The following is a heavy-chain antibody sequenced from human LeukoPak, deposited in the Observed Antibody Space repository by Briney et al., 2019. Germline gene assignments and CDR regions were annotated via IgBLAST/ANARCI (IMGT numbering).Heavy chain of an antibody. CDR1: GFTFSSYA. CDR3: ARDHDDAFDI. Sequence: GRSLRISCAASGFTFSSYAMHWVRQAPGKGLEWVAVISYDGSNKYYADSVKGRFTISRDNSKNTLYLQMNSLRAEDTAVYYCARDHDDAFDIWGQGTMVTVSS. CDR2: ISYDGSNK. J-gene: IGHJ3*02. V-gene: IGHV3-30*04.